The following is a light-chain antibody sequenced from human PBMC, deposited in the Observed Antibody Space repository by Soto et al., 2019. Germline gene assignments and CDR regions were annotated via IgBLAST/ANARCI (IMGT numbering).Light chain of an antibody. CDR2: EVS. Sequence: QSALTQPASVSGSPGQSITISCTATSSDVGGYNYVSWYQQHPGKAPKLMIYEVSNRPSGVSNRFSGSKSDNTASLTISGPQAEDESDYYCSSYTSSSTYVFGNGTKFTVL. CDR3: SSYTSSSTYV. J-gene: IGLJ1*01. CDR1: SSDVGGYNY. V-gene: IGLV2-14*01.